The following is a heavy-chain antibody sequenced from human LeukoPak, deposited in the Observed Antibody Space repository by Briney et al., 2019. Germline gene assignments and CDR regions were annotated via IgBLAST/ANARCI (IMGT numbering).Heavy chain of an antibody. J-gene: IGHJ4*02. V-gene: IGHV3-11*04. CDR2: ISSSGSTI. Sequence: GGSLRLSCAASGFTFSDYYMSWIRQAPGKGLEWVSYISSSGSTIYCADSVKGRFTISRDNAKNSLYLQMNSLRAEDTAVYYCARSYSSSWYYFDYWGQGTLVTVSS. D-gene: IGHD6-13*01. CDR3: ARSYSSSWYYFDY. CDR1: GFTFSDYY.